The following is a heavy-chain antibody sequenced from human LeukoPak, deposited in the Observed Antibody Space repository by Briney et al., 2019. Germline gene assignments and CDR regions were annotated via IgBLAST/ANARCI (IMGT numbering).Heavy chain of an antibody. CDR1: GFTFSSYA. CDR3: AGEPYIVGAERVDAFDI. CDR2: ISYDGSNK. Sequence: SGGSLRLSCAASGFTFSSYAMHWVRQAPGKGLEWVAVISYDGSNKYYADSVKGRFTISRDNSKNTLYLQMNSLRAEDTAVYYCAGEPYIVGAERVDAFDIWGQGTMVTVSS. D-gene: IGHD1-26*01. V-gene: IGHV3-30-3*01. J-gene: IGHJ3*02.